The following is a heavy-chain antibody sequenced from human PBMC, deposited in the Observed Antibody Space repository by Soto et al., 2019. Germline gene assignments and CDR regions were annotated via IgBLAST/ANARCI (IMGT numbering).Heavy chain of an antibody. Sequence: ASVKVSCKASGFTLTSYYMHCVRQAPGHVLEWMGMINPSDGRTNYAQKFQGRVTMTRETSTSTVYMELSSLRSEDTAVHYCARGVGAASENTIDYWGQGTLVTVSS. J-gene: IGHJ4*02. CDR3: ARGVGAASENTIDY. D-gene: IGHD6-25*01. V-gene: IGHV1-46*01. CDR2: INPSDGRT. CDR1: GFTLTSYY.